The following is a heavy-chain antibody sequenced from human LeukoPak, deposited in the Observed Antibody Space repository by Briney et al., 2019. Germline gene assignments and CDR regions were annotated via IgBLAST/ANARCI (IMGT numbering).Heavy chain of an antibody. CDR1: GFTFSDYY. CDR3: ARVERYCSSTSCYRAIDY. Sequence: GGSLRLSCAASGFTFSDYYMSWIRQAPGKGLEWVSYISSSGSTIYYADSVKGRFTISRDNAKNSLYLQMNSLRAEDTAVYYCARVERYCSSTSCYRAIDYWGQGTLVTVSS. CDR2: ISSSGSTI. V-gene: IGHV3-11*01. D-gene: IGHD2-2*01. J-gene: IGHJ4*02.